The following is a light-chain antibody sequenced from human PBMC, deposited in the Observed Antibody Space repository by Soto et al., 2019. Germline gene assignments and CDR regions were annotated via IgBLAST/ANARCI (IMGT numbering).Light chain of an antibody. J-gene: IGKJ1*01. Sequence: EILLTQSPGTLSLSPGERATLSCRASQSVSSTYLSWYQLKPGQAPRLLIYGASTRATGIPDRFSGSGSGTDFTLTISRLEPEDFPVYYCQQYGFSFRAFGQGTKV. CDR2: GAS. CDR3: QQYGFSFRA. CDR1: QSVSSTY. V-gene: IGKV3-20*01.